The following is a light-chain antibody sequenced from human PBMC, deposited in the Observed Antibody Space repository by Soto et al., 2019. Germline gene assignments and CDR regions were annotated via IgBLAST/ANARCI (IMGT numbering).Light chain of an antibody. CDR1: SSNIGSNY. Sequence: QSVLTQPPSVSAAPGQKVTISCSGSSSNIGSNYVSWYQQLPGTAPKLLIYDNHKRPSGIPDRFSGSKSGTSATLDITGLQTGDEADYYCGTWDSRLSAVVFGGGTKLTVL. CDR3: GTWDSRLSAVV. CDR2: DNH. V-gene: IGLV1-51*01. J-gene: IGLJ2*01.